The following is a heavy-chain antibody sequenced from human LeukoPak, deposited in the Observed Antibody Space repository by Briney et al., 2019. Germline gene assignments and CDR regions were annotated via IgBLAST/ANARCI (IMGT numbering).Heavy chain of an antibody. J-gene: IGHJ6*04. CDR2: ISGSGDNT. CDR3: AELGITMIGGV. CDR1: GFTFSSYW. V-gene: IGHV3-23*01. D-gene: IGHD3-10*02. Sequence: GGSLRLSCAASGFTFSSYWMHWVRQAPGKGLEWVSAISGSGDNTYYADSVKGRFTVSRDNSKNTLYVQMKSLRAEDTAVYYCAELGITMIGGVWGKGTTVTISS.